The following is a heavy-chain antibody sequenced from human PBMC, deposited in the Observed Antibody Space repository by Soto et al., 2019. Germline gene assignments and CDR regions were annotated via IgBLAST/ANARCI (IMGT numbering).Heavy chain of an antibody. V-gene: IGHV1-69*01. J-gene: IGHJ6*02. Sequence: QVQLVQSGAELKKPGSSVKVSCKTSGGNFRSYAISWVRQAPGQGLEWMGGIVPIFGIRNYAQSFQGRDTITTDESTSTAYIQLSSLRSVDTAVYFCARSDERGYSSNLHYYSALDVWGQGTMVTVTS. D-gene: IGHD2-21*01. CDR1: GGNFRSYA. CDR2: IVPIFGIR. CDR3: ARSDERGYSSNLHYYSALDV.